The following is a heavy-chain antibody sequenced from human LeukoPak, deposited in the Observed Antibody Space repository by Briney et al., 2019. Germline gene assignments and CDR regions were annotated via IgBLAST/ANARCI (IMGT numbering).Heavy chain of an antibody. V-gene: IGHV3-48*03. CDR3: ARPESPLHGLSWYDS. J-gene: IGHJ5*01. CDR2: ISSSGNTI. D-gene: IGHD3/OR15-3a*01. Sequence: GGSLRLSCAASGFTFRSYEMNWVRQAPGKGLEWVSYISSSGNTIYYADSVKGLFTISRDNAKDSLYLQMNSLRAEDTAVYYCARPESPLHGLSWYDSWGQGTLVTVSS. CDR1: GFTFRSYE.